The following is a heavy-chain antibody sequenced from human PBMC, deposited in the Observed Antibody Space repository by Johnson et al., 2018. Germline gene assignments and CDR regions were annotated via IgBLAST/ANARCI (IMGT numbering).Heavy chain of an antibody. J-gene: IGHJ1*01. Sequence: QVQLVQSGGGVVQPGTSLRLSCAASGFIFSSYDFHWVRQAPGKGLEWVSVISFDGKVPYYADSLRGRFTISIANSKNMVYLQMDSRRGEDTAIYFCAHGPLFGSDIAEFHHWGQGTLVTVSS. V-gene: IGHV3-30*03. CDR1: GFIFSSYD. CDR2: ISFDGKVP. CDR3: AHGPLFGSDIAEFHH. D-gene: IGHD3-10*01.